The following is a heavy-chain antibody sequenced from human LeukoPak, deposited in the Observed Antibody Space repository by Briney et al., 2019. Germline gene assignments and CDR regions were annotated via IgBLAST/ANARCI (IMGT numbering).Heavy chain of an antibody. D-gene: IGHD5-18*01. Sequence: GGSLRLSCAASGFTFSGYGMTWVRQAPGKGLEWVAVISYDGSNKYYADSVKGRFTISRDNSKNTLYLQMNSLRAEDTAVYYCAGGGYSYGFDYWGQGTLVTVSS. CDR3: AGGGYSYGFDY. CDR1: GFTFSGYG. J-gene: IGHJ4*02. V-gene: IGHV3-30*03. CDR2: ISYDGSNK.